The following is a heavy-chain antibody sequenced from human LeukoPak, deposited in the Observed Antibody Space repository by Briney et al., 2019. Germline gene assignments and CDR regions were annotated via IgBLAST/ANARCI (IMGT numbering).Heavy chain of an antibody. J-gene: IGHJ4*02. CDR1: GFTFTTYW. V-gene: IGHV3-74*01. CDR2: INGDGSNS. Sequence: PGGSLRLSCVASGFTFTTYWMHWVRQAPGKGLVWVSRINGDGSNSNYADSVKGRFTISRDNARNTLYLQMNGLRAEDTALYYCAMTSPTSHFDFWGQGTLVTVSS. CDR3: AMTSPTSHFDF. D-gene: IGHD2-21*02.